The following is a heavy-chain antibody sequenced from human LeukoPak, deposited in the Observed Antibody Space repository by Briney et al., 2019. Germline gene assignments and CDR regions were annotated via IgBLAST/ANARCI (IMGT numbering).Heavy chain of an antibody. J-gene: IGHJ4*02. CDR1: GGTFSSYA. CDR2: IIPIFGTA. CDR3: VSCSSSRVSDY. Sequence: SVKVSCKASGGTFSSYAISWVRQAPGQGLEWMEGIIPIFGTANYAQKFQGRVTITTDESTSTAYMELSSLRSEDTAVYYCVSCSSSRVSDYWGQGTLVTVSS. V-gene: IGHV1-69*05. D-gene: IGHD6-6*01.